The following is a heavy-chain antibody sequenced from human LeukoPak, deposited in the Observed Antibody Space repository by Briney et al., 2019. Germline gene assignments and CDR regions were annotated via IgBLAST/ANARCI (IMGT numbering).Heavy chain of an antibody. V-gene: IGHV3-48*01. CDR1: GFTFSSYA. CDR2: ISSSSSTI. Sequence: GGSLRLSCAASGFTFSSYAMSWVRQAPGKGLEWVSYISSSSSTIYYADSVKGRFTISRDNAKNSLYLQMNSLRAEDTAVYYCARDSDSSGYYLPSFQHWGQGTLVTVSS. CDR3: ARDSDSSGYYLPSFQH. J-gene: IGHJ1*01. D-gene: IGHD3-22*01.